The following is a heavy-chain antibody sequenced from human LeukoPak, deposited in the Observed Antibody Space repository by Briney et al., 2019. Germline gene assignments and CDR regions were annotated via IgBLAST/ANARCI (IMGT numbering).Heavy chain of an antibody. CDR1: GGSFSGYY. CDR2: INHSGST. J-gene: IGHJ5*02. V-gene: IGHV4-34*01. D-gene: IGHD3-22*01. Sequence: SETLSLTCAVYGGSFSGYYWSWIRQPPGKGLEWIGEINHSGSTNYNPSLKSRVTISVDTSKNQFSLKLSSVTAADTAVYYCAREGTYYYDSSGYGGGPNWFDPWGQGTLVTVSS. CDR3: AREGTYYYDSSGYGGGPNWFDP.